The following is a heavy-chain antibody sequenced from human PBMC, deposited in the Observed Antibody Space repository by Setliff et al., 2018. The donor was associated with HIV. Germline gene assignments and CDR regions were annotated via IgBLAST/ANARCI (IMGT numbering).Heavy chain of an antibody. CDR1: GFSLTTSGMC. D-gene: IGHD1-1*01. V-gene: IGHV2-70*11. Sequence: SGPTLVNPTQTLTLTCTFSGFSLTTSGMCVTWIRQPPGRALEWLARIDWDDDKYYSTSLKTRLTISRDTSKNQVILTMTNVDPVDTATYYCAQLLLPLGAYNYETWGQGMLVTVSS. J-gene: IGHJ5*02. CDR2: IDWDDDK. CDR3: AQLLLPLGAYNYET.